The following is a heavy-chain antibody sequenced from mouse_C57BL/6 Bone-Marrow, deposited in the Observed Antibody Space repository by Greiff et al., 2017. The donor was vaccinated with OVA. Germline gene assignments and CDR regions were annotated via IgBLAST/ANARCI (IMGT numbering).Heavy chain of an antibody. CDR1: GYTFTNYW. Sequence: VQLQQSGAELVRPGTSVKMSCKASGYTFTNYWIGWVKQRPGHGLEWIGDIYPGGGYTNYNEKFKGKATLTADKSSSTAYMQFSSLTSEDSAIYYCARYRYSSGYYAMDYWGQGTSGTVSS. CDR3: ARYRYSSGYYAMDY. CDR2: IYPGGGYT. D-gene: IGHD3-2*02. V-gene: IGHV1-63*01. J-gene: IGHJ4*01.